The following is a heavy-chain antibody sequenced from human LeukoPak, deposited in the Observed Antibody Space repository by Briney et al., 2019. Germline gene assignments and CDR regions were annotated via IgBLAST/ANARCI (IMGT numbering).Heavy chain of an antibody. CDR2: IYYSGST. Sequence: SETLSLTCTVSGGSISSYYWSWIRQPPGKGLEWIGYIYYSGSTNYNPSLKSRVTISVDTSKNQFSLKLSSVTAAGTAVYYCARVLRDGYNYWFDPWGQGTLVNVSS. D-gene: IGHD5-24*01. V-gene: IGHV4-59*01. CDR1: GGSISSYY. J-gene: IGHJ5*02. CDR3: ARVLRDGYNYWFDP.